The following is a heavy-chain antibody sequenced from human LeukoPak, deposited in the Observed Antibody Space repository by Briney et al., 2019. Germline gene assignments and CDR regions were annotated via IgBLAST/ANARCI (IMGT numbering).Heavy chain of an antibody. V-gene: IGHV5-51*01. CDR3: ARSALRYCSGGSCYSAFDY. D-gene: IGHD2-15*01. CDR1: GYSFTSYW. Sequence: GESLKISCKGSGYSFTSYWIGWVRQMPGKGLEWMGIIYPGDSDTRYSPSFQGQVTISADKSISTAYLQWSSLKASDTAMYYCARSALRYCSGGSCYSAFDYWGQGTLVTVSS. J-gene: IGHJ4*02. CDR2: IYPGDSDT.